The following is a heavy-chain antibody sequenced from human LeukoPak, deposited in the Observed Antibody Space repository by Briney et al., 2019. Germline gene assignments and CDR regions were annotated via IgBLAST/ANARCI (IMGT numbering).Heavy chain of an antibody. D-gene: IGHD6-13*01. CDR1: GGSISSYY. V-gene: IGHV4-59*01. CDR2: IYYSGST. Sequence: SETLSLTCTASGGSISSYYWSWIRQPPGKGLEWIGYIYYSGSTNYNPSLKSRVTISVDTSKNQFSLKLSSVTAADTAVYYCARGSSWVKIDYWGQGTLVTVSS. J-gene: IGHJ4*02. CDR3: ARGSSWVKIDY.